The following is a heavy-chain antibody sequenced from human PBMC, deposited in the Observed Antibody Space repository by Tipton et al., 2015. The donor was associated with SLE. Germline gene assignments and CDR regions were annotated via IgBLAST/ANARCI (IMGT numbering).Heavy chain of an antibody. CDR3: ARNRRGWYFDL. D-gene: IGHD1-14*01. Sequence: TLSHTCSVFGYSISSGYYWGWIRQPPGKGLEWIGSIYTSGSTNYNPTLKRRVTISVNTSKNQFSLKLSSVNAADTDVYYCARNRRGWYFDLWSRGTLVTVSS. CDR2: IYTSGST. CDR1: GYSISSGYY. J-gene: IGHJ2*01. V-gene: IGHV4-38-2*01.